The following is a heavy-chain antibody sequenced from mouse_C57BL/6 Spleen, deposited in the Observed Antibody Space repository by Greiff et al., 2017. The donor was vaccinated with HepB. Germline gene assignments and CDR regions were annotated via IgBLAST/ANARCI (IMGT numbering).Heavy chain of an antibody. CDR3: AGGYDSPWFAY. V-gene: IGHV1-59*01. CDR2: IDPSDSYT. Sequence: VQLQQPGAELVRPGTSVKLSCKASGYTFTSYWMHWVKQRPGQGLEWIGVIDPSDSYTNYNQKFKGKATLTVDTSSSTAYMQLNGLTSEDSAVYCCAGGYDSPWFAYWGQGTLVTVSA. D-gene: IGHD2-4*01. J-gene: IGHJ3*01. CDR1: GYTFTSYW.